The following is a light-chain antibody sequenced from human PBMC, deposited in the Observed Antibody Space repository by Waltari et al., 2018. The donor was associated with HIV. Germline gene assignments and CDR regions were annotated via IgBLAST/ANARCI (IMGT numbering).Light chain of an antibody. CDR2: KTS. Sequence: DVQMTQSPSTLSASVGDRVAITCRASQIINHWLAWYQQRPGRPPKLLIYKTSNLENGVPVRFIGSGSGAEFTLTIDGLQPDDFATYFCQQYNSHSYTFGQGTRLDI. CDR3: QQYNSHSYT. J-gene: IGKJ2*01. V-gene: IGKV1-5*03. CDR1: QIINHW.